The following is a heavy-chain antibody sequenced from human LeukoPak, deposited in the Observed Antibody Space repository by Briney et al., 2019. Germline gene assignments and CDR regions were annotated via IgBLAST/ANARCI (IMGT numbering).Heavy chain of an antibody. J-gene: IGHJ3*02. Sequence: GGSLRLSCAASGFTFSSYAMNWVRQAPGKGLERVSAITSSGGSTYYADSVKGRFTISRDNSKNTLYLQMNSLRAEDTAVYYCAKDVRVAYYDSSGTIDIWGQGTMVTVSS. V-gene: IGHV3-23*01. D-gene: IGHD3-22*01. CDR2: ITSSGGST. CDR3: AKDVRVAYYDSSGTIDI. CDR1: GFTFSSYA.